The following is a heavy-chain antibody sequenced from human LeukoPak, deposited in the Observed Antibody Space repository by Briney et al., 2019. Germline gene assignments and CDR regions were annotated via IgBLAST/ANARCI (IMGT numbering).Heavy chain of an antibody. CDR2: ISSNGGST. D-gene: IGHD1-26*01. J-gene: IGHJ4*02. V-gene: IGHV3-64D*06. Sequence: QPGGSLRLSCSASGFTFSSYAMHWVRQAPGKGLEYVSAISSNGGSTYYADSVKGRFTISRDNSKNTLYLQMSSLRAEDTAVYYCAKSREWEPLDYWGQGTLVTVSS. CDR3: AKSREWEPLDY. CDR1: GFTFSSYA.